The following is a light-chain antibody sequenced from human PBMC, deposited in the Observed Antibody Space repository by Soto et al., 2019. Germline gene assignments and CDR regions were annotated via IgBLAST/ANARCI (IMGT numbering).Light chain of an antibody. J-gene: IGLJ2*01. Sequence: QSVLTQPPSASGTPGQRVTFSCSGSSSNIGSNTVNWYQQVPGTAPKLLIYSNDRRPSGVPDRFSGSKSGTSASLAINGLQSEDEADYYCTAWDDSLNGRLFGGGTKLTVL. CDR2: SND. V-gene: IGLV1-44*01. CDR1: SSNIGSNT. CDR3: TAWDDSLNGRL.